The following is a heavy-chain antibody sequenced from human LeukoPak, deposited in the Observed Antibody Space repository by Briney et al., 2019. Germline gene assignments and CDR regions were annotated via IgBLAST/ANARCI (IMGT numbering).Heavy chain of an antibody. J-gene: IGHJ4*02. CDR3: ASIDGSYGY. D-gene: IGHD1-26*01. Sequence: ETLSLTCTVSGGSISSYYWSWIRQPPGKGLEWIGYIYYSGSTNYNPSLKSRVTISVDTSKNQFSLKLSSVTAADTAVYYCASIDGSYGYWGQGTLVTVSS. CDR2: IYYSGST. CDR1: GGSISSYY. V-gene: IGHV4-59*01.